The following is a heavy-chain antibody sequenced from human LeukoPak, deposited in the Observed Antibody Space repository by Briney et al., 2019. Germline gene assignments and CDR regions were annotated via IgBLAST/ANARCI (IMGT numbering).Heavy chain of an antibody. J-gene: IGHJ4*02. CDR1: GGSISSYY. V-gene: IGHV4-59*01. Sequence: PSETLSLTCTASGGSISSYYWSWIRQPPGKGLEWIGYIYYSGSTNYNPSLKSRVTISVDTSKNQFSLKLSSVTAADTAVYYCARVIAAAGTLDYWGQGTLSPSPQ. CDR3: ARVIAAAGTLDY. D-gene: IGHD6-13*01. CDR2: IYYSGST.